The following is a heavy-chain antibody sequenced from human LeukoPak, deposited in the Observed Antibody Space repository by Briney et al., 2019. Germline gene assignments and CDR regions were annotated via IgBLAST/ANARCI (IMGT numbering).Heavy chain of an antibody. CDR3: ASVLRTFDY. CDR2: IYHSGST. V-gene: IGHV4-38-2*02. J-gene: IGHJ4*02. CDR1: GYSISSGYY. Sequence: SETLSLTCTVSGYSISSGYYWGWIRQPPGKGLEWIGSIYHSGSTYYNLSLKSRVTISVDTSKNQFSLKLSSVTAADTAVYYCASVLRTFDYWGQGTLVTVSS.